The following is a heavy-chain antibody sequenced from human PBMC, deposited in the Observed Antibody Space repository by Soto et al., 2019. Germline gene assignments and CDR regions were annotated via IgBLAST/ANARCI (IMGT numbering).Heavy chain of an antibody. CDR2: IYHSGST. CDR3: ARVPGP. D-gene: IGHD3-10*01. V-gene: IGHV4-30-2*01. J-gene: IGHJ5*02. CDR1: GGSISRGGYS. Sequence: QLQLQESGSGLVKPSQTLSPTCAVTGGSISRGGYSWIWIRQPPGKGLQRIGYIYHSGSTYYNPSLKSRVTISVDRSTNQCSLKLSSVTAADTAGYYCARVPGPWGQGTLVTVSP.